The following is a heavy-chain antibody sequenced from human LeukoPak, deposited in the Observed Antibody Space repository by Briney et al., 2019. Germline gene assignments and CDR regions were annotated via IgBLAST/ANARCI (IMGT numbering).Heavy chain of an antibody. CDR3: ARDGSTIFGVVKHTN. CDR2: IIPILGIA. V-gene: IGHV1-69*04. Sequence: SVKVSCKASGGTFSSYAISWVRPAPGQGLEWTGRIIPILGIANYAQKFQGRVTITADKSTSTAYMELSSLRSEDTAVYYCARDGSTIFGVVKHTNWGQGTLVTVSS. J-gene: IGHJ4*02. D-gene: IGHD3-3*01. CDR1: GGTFSSYA.